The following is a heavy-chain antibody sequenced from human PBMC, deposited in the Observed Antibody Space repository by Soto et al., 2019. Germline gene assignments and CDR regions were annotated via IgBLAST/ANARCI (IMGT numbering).Heavy chain of an antibody. CDR1: GYNFRNFG. V-gene: IGHV1-18*01. D-gene: IGHD5-18*01. Sequence: ASVKVSCKASGYNFRNFGITWVRQASGLGLEWLGWISGYNGRTSSARNFRDRVVLTTDTATNTAYMELRSLTSDDTAIYYCAREGYSSGFEPFDCWGQGTKVTVS. CDR2: ISGYNGRT. CDR3: AREGYSSGFEPFDC. J-gene: IGHJ4*03.